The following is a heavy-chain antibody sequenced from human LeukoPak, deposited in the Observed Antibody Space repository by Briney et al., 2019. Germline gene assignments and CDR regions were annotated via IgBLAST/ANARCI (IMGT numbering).Heavy chain of an antibody. Sequence: PGGSLRLSCAASGFTFSSYGMHWVRQAPGKGLEWVAVISYDGSNKYYADSVKGRFTISRDNSKNTLYLQMNSLRAEDTAVYYCARELGGLFDYWGQGTLVTVSS. CDR3: ARELGGLFDY. D-gene: IGHD3-16*01. J-gene: IGHJ4*02. V-gene: IGHV3-30*03. CDR1: GFTFSSYG. CDR2: ISYDGSNK.